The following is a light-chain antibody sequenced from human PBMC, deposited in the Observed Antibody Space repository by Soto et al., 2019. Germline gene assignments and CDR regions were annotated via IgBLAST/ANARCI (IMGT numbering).Light chain of an antibody. CDR1: SSDVGGYNY. V-gene: IGLV2-8*01. CDR2: EVS. J-gene: IGLJ3*02. CDR3: SSYAGSNHNWV. Sequence: QSALTQPPSAFGSPRQSVTISCTRTSSDVGGYNYVSWYQQNPGKAPKLMIYEVSKRPSGVPDRFSGSKSGNTASLTVSGLHAEDEADYYCSSYAGSNHNWVFGGGTKLTVL.